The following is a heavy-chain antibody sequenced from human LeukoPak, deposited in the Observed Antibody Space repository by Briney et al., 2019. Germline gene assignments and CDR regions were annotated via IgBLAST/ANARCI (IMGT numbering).Heavy chain of an antibody. D-gene: IGHD3-22*01. Sequence: SETLSLTCTVSGGSISSSSYYWGWIRQPPGKGLEWIGSIYYSGSTYYNPSLKSRVTISVDTSKNQFSLKLSSVTAADTAVYYCARDAYDSSGYSFDYWGQGTLVTVSS. V-gene: IGHV4-39*07. J-gene: IGHJ4*02. CDR2: IYYSGST. CDR1: GGSISSSSYY. CDR3: ARDAYDSSGYSFDY.